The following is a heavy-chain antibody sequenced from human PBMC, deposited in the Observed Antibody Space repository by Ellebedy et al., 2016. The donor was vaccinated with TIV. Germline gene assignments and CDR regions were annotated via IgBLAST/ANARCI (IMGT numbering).Heavy chain of an antibody. D-gene: IGHD1-7*01. V-gene: IGHV1-46*01. CDR1: GYTFTSYY. CDR2: INPSGGST. J-gene: IGHJ5*02. CDR3: ARRYIELELRWFDP. Sequence: ASVKVSCKASGYTFTSYYMHWVRQAPGQGLEWMGIINPSGGSTSYPQTFQGRVTMTRDTSISTAYMELSRLRSDDTAVYYCARRYIELELRWFDPWGQGTLVTVSS.